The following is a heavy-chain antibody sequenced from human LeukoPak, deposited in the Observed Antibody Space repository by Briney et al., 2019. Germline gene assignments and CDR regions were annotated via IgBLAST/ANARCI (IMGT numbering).Heavy chain of an antibody. D-gene: IGHD3-10*01. Sequence: SETLSLTCAVYGGSFSGYYWSWIRQPPGKGLEWIGEINHSGSTNYNPSLKSRVTISVDTSKNQFSLKLSSVTAADTAVYYCARRRITMVRGVIGWFGPWGQGTLVTVSS. J-gene: IGHJ5*02. CDR3: ARRRITMVRGVIGWFGP. CDR2: INHSGST. CDR1: GGSFSGYY. V-gene: IGHV4-34*01.